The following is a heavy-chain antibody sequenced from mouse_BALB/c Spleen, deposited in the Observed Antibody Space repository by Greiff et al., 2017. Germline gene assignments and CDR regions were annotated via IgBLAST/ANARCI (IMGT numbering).Heavy chain of an antibody. CDR2: IYPGDGDT. V-gene: IGHV1-87*01. CDR1: GYTFTSYW. J-gene: IGHJ1*01. CDR3: AREGELGDV. Sequence: QVQLQQSGAELARPGASVKLSRKASGYTFTSYWMQWVKQRPGQGLEWIGAIYPGDGDTRYTQKFKGKATLTADKSSSTTYMQLSSLASEDSAVYYCAREGELGDVWGAGTTVTVSS.